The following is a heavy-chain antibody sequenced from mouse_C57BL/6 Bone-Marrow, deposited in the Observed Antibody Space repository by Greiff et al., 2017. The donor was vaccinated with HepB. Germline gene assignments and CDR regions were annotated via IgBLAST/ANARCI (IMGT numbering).Heavy chain of an antibody. CDR1: GYTFTSYT. J-gene: IGHJ4*01. CDR2: INPSSGYT. CDR3: ARCYKGAMDY. Sequence: LVESGAELARPGASVKMSCKASGYTFTSYTMHWVKQRPGQGLEWIGYINPSSGYTKYNQKFKDKATLTADKSSSTAYMQLSSLTSEDSAVYYCARCYKGAMDYWGQGTSVTVSS. V-gene: IGHV1-4*01. D-gene: IGHD1-3*01.